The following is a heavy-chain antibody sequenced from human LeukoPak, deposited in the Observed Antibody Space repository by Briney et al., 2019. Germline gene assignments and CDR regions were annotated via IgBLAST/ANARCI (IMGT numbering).Heavy chain of an antibody. CDR3: AKRGVVIRVILVGFHKEAYYFDS. CDR2: ISDSGGRT. CDR1: GFTVSSNY. J-gene: IGHJ4*02. V-gene: IGHV3-23*01. Sequence: GGSLRLSCAASGFTVSSNYMSWVRQAPGKGLEWVAGISDSGGRTNYADSVKGRFTISRDNPKNILYLQMNSLRAEDTAVYFCAKRGVVIRVILVGFHKEAYYFDSWGQGALVTVSS. D-gene: IGHD3-22*01.